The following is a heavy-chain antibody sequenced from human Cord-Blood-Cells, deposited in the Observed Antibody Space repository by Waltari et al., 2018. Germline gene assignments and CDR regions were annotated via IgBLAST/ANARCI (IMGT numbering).Heavy chain of an antibody. J-gene: IGHJ4*02. Sequence: QVQLVESGGGVVQPGGSLRLSCAAPGLTFSSYGMHWVRQAPGKGVEGVAVIWYDGSNKYYADSVKGRFTISRDNSKNTLYLQMNSLRAEDTAVYYCARENQQWLVRYYFDYWGQGTLVTVSS. CDR2: IWYDGSNK. V-gene: IGHV3-33*01. D-gene: IGHD6-19*01. CDR1: GLTFSSYG. CDR3: ARENQQWLVRYYFDY.